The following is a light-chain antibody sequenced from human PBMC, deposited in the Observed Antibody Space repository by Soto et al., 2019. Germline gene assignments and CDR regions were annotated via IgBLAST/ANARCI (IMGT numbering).Light chain of an antibody. CDR3: QHYSNWPPT. J-gene: IGKJ3*01. CDR2: YAS. CDR1: ESVHRN. V-gene: IGKV3-15*01. Sequence: EMVMTQSPATLSVSPGERVTLSCRASESVHRNLAWYQQKPGQGPSLLIYYASTRATGVPDRFTGSGSGTAFTLIISSLQSEDFGVYHCQHYSNWPPTFGPGTKVEIK.